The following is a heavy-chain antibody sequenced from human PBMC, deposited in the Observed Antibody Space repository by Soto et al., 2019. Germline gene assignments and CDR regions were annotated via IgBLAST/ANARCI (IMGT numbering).Heavy chain of an antibody. CDR2: IKSKTDGGTT. J-gene: IGHJ4*02. CDR3: ARELLSRGWFDFDY. Sequence: GGSLRLSCAASGFSFSNAWISWVRQVPGKGLEWVGRIKSKTDGGTTDFAAPVKGRFAISRDDSKNSLYLQMNSLRTEDTAVYYCARELLSRGWFDFDYWGQGTPVTVSS. CDR1: GFSFSNAW. V-gene: IGHV3-15*07. D-gene: IGHD2-15*01.